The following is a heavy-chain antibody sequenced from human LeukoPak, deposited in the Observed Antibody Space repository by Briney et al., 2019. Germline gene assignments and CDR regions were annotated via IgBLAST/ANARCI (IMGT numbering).Heavy chain of an antibody. J-gene: IGHJ4*02. CDR3: AKDSQGSSGYPLGY. CDR2: ISYDGSNK. CDR1: GFTFSSYG. V-gene: IGHV3-30*18. D-gene: IGHD3-22*01. Sequence: PGGSLRLSCAASGFTFSSYGMHWVRQAPGKGLEWVAVISYDGSNKYYADSVKGRFTISRDNSKNTLYLQMNSLRAEDTAVYYCAKDSQGSSGYPLGYWGQGTLVTVSS.